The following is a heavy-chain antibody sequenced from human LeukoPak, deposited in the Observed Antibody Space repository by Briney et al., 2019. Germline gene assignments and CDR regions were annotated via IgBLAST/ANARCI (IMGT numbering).Heavy chain of an antibody. Sequence: GGSLRLSCAASGFTVSSNCMSWVRQAPGKGLEWVSVIYSGGSTYYSDSVEGRFTISTDDSNNTPYLQMISLMGADTAVYYCARVMAAAGMLDAFDIWGQGTMVTVSS. J-gene: IGHJ3*02. V-gene: IGHV3-53*01. CDR3: ARVMAAAGMLDAFDI. CDR2: IYSGGST. D-gene: IGHD6-13*01. CDR1: GFTVSSNC.